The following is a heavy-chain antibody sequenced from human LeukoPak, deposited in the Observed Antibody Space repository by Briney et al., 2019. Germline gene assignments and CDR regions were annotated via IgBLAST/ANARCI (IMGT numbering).Heavy chain of an antibody. D-gene: IGHD5-18*01. CDR1: GYSLTNYY. J-gene: IGHJ4*02. CDR2: INPSVGSA. V-gene: IGHV1-46*01. CDR3: ARGLQPWLDY. Sequence: ASVKVSCKASGYSLTNYYIHWVRRAPGQGLEWMGIINPSVGSATYAQDFQGRVTMTSDTSTNTVYMEMRSLTSEDTAVYYCARGLQPWLDYWGQGTLVNVSS.